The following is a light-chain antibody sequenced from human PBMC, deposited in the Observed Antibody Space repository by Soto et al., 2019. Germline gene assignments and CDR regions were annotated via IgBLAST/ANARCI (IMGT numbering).Light chain of an antibody. Sequence: EIVLTQSPGTLSLSPGERATLSCRASQSVSNNYLAWYQQKPGQAPRLLIYGASNRATGIPDRFSGSGSGTDFTLTISRLEPEDFGVYYCQQRSNWPITFGQGTRLEIK. CDR3: QQRSNWPIT. J-gene: IGKJ5*01. CDR2: GAS. CDR1: QSVSNNY. V-gene: IGKV3D-20*02.